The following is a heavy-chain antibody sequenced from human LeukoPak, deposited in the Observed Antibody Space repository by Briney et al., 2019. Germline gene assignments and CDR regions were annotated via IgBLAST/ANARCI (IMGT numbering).Heavy chain of an antibody. Sequence: GGSLRLSCAASGFTFSSDAMSWGRQAPGKGLEWGSAISGSGGSTYYADSVKGRFTISRDNSKNTLYLQMNSLRAEDTAVYYCAKDGTTVRYYFDYWGQGTLVTVSS. CDR1: GFTFSSDA. CDR2: ISGSGGST. V-gene: IGHV3-23*01. D-gene: IGHD4-11*01. CDR3: AKDGTTVRYYFDY. J-gene: IGHJ4*02.